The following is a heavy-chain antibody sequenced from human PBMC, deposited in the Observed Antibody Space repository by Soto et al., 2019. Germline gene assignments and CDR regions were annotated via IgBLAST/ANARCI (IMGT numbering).Heavy chain of an antibody. D-gene: IGHD3-3*01. CDR2: IVVGSGNT. V-gene: IGHV1-58*01. CDR3: AAEGGFRFLEWFPPLFTYGMDV. CDR1: GFTFTSSA. Sequence: SVNVSCKASGFTFTSSALQWVRQARGQRLEWIGWIVVGSGNTNYAQKFQERVTITRDMSSSTAYMELSSLRSEDTAVYYCAAEGGFRFLEWFPPLFTYGMDVWGQGTTVTVSS. J-gene: IGHJ6*02.